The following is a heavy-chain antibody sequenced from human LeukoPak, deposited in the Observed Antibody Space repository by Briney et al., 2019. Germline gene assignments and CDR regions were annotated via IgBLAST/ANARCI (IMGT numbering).Heavy chain of an antibody. CDR1: GYTFTSYY. CDR2: IIPIFGTA. D-gene: IGHD2-15*01. CDR3: ARMGAAADFDY. J-gene: IGHJ4*02. Sequence: ASVTVSCTASGYTFTSYYMHWVRQAPGQGLEWMGGIIPIFGTANYAQKFQGRVTITADESTSTAYMELSSLRSEDTAVYYCARMGAAADFDYWGQGTLVTVSS. V-gene: IGHV1-69*13.